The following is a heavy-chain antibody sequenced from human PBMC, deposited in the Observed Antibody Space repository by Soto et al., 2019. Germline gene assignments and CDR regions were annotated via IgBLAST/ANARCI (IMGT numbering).Heavy chain of an antibody. D-gene: IGHD3-9*01. CDR1: GFTFSSYA. J-gene: IGHJ6*02. V-gene: IGHV3-48*02. Sequence: GGSLRLSCAASGFTFSSYAMNWVRQAPGKGLEWVSYISSSSSTIYYADSVKGRFTISRDNAKNSLYLQMNSLRDEDTAVYYCARSGVDILTGYYGPSLDYYYYGMDVWGQGTTVTVSS. CDR2: ISSSSSTI. CDR3: ARSGVDILTGYYGPSLDYYYYGMDV.